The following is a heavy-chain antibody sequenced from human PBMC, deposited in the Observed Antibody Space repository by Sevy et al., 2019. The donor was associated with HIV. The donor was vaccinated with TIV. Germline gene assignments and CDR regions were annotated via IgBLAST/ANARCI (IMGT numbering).Heavy chain of an antibody. CDR1: GFTFSDYY. J-gene: IGHJ4*02. CDR3: ARGGVLVPAALSYFDY. CDR2: ISSSGSTI. D-gene: IGHD2-2*01. V-gene: IGHV3-11*01. Sequence: GGSLRLSCAASGFTFSDYYMSWIRQAPGKGLEWVSYISSSGSTIYYADSVKGRFTISRDNAKNSLYLQMNSLRAEDTAVYYCARGGVLVPAALSYFDYWGQGTLVTVSS.